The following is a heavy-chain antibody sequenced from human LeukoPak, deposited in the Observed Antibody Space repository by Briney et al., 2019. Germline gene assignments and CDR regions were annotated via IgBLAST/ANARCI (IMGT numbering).Heavy chain of an antibody. CDR2: IKNDGSDI. V-gene: IGHV3-7*01. J-gene: IGHJ4*02. CDR1: GFTFSAYW. Sequence: GGSLRLSCAASGFTFSAYWMFWVRQAPGKGLEWLASIKNDGSDIYYEDSVKGRFTISRDNAKNSLYLQLNSLRAEDTAVYFCARDHLAGWALEYWGQGTLVTVSS. D-gene: IGHD6-19*01. CDR3: ARDHLAGWALEY.